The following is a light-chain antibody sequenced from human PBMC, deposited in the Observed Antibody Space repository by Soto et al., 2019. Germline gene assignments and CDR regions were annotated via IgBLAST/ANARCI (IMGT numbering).Light chain of an antibody. J-gene: IGKJ4*01. CDR1: QSVRSTF. Sequence: IVLTQSPGNLSLSPGERAALSCGASQSVRSTFLAWYQQKPGQAPRLVIYAASSRATGIPDRFSGSVSGTDCSLTISRLQKEDFAVYYCQQYGSSTLTFGGGTKVDIK. CDR3: QQYGSSTLT. V-gene: IGKV3-20*01. CDR2: AAS.